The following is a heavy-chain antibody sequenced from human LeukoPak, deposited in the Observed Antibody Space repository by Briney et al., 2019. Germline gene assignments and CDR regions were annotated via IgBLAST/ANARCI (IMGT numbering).Heavy chain of an antibody. Sequence: GGSLRLSCAASGFTFSNAWMSWVRKAPGKGLEWVGRIKSKTDGGTTDYAAPVKGRFTISRDDSKNTLYLQMNSLKTEDTAVYYCTTDGRWELLMDYWGQGTLVTVSS. V-gene: IGHV3-15*01. CDR2: IKSKTDGGTT. CDR3: TTDGRWELLMDY. D-gene: IGHD1-26*01. CDR1: GFTFSNAW. J-gene: IGHJ4*02.